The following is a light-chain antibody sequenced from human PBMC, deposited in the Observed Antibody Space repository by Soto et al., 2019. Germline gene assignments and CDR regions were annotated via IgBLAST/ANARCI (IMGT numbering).Light chain of an antibody. CDR1: SRDVGGSNF. CDR3: VSYSSSTTYV. CDR2: DVA. Sequence: QSALTHPASLPHSPAHSITISSPATSRDVGGSNFVSWYQQHPGKPPKLIIYDVANRPSGVSNRFSGSKSGSTASLIISRLQTEDEADYYCVSYSSSTTYVFGTGTKVTV. J-gene: IGLJ1*01. V-gene: IGLV2-14*03.